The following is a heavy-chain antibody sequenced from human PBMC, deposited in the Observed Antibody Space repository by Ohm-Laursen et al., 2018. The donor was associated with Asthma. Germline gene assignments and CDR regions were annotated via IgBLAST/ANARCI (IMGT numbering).Heavy chain of an antibody. CDR2: ISTASTFI. V-gene: IGHV3-21*01. D-gene: IGHD1-26*01. J-gene: IGHJ1*01. CDR3: ARIGPEWELPGREYSLHH. Sequence: SLRLSCAASGYTFSRYSIHWVRQFPGKGLEWVASISTASTFIYYADSVRGRFTTSRDSAKNSVYLQMNSLRAEDTALYYCARIGPEWELPGREYSLHHWGQGTQVTVSS. CDR1: GYTFSRYS.